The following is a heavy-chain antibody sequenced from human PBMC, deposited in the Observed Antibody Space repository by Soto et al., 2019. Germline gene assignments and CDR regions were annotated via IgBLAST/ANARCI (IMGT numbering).Heavy chain of an antibody. V-gene: IGHV3-23*01. D-gene: IGHD3-22*01. J-gene: IGHJ6*02. CDR1: GFTFSHYA. CDR2: ISGSGGST. CDR3: AKDKGTGSYAYYNYGMDV. Sequence: GGSLRLSCAASGFTFSHYAMSWVRQAPGKGLEWVSSISGSGGSTYYATTVKGRFTISRDNSKNTLYLQMNALRAEDTAVYYCAKDKGTGSYAYYNYGMDVWGPGTTVTVSS.